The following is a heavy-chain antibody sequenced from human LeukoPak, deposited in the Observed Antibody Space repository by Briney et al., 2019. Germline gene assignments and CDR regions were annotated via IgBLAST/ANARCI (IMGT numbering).Heavy chain of an antibody. CDR1: GFTFSGYD. CDR3: AKSHCATVTCPYDD. J-gene: IGHJ4*02. D-gene: IGHD2-15*01. Sequence: GGSLRLSCAASGFTFSGYDMHWVRQAPGKGLEWVAFIRYDGSNKYYADSVKGRFTISRDNSKNTLYLQMNSLRAEDTAVYYCAKSHCATVTCPYDDWGQGTLVTVSA. V-gene: IGHV3-30*02. CDR2: IRYDGSNK.